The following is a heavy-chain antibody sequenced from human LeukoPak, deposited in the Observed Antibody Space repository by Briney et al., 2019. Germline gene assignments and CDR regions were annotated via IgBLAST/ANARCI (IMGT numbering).Heavy chain of an antibody. CDR2: ISWNSGSI. CDR3: AKDGSGWYDYFDY. V-gene: IGHV3-9*01. Sequence: GGSLRLSCAASGFTFDDYAMHWVRQAPGKGLEWVSGISWNSGSIGYADSVKGRFTISRDNAKNSLYLQMNSLRAEDTALYYCAKDGSGWYDYFDYWGQGTLVTVSS. D-gene: IGHD6-19*01. CDR1: GFTFDDYA. J-gene: IGHJ4*02.